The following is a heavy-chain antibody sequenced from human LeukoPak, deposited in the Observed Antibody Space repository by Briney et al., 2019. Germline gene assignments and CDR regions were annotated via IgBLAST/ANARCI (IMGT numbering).Heavy chain of an antibody. CDR2: IKSKTDGGTT. D-gene: IGHD4-17*01. CDR3: TTRRDYGDYYFDY. J-gene: IGHJ4*02. Sequence: PGGSLRLPCAASGFTFSNAWMNWVRQAPGKGLEWVGRIKSKTDGGTTDYAAPVKGRFTISRDDSKNTLYLQMNSLKTEDTAVYYCTTRRDYGDYYFDYWGQGTLVTVSS. V-gene: IGHV3-15*07. CDR1: GFTFSNAW.